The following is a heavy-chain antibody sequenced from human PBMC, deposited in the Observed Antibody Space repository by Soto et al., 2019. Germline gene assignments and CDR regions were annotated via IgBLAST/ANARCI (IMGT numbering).Heavy chain of an antibody. CDR2: ITPYNGNT. CDR1: NYLFGAFG. V-gene: IGHV1-18*01. J-gene: IGHJ3*01. Sequence: QVQLVQSGAEVKNPGASVKVSCQASNYLFGAFGISWVRQAPGQGLEWMGWITPYNGNTHYAEKFQDRVTMTADKSTTTAYMEVRSLTSADTAVYFCARISARRNDFDVWGQGTVGTVSS. CDR3: ARISARRNDFDV.